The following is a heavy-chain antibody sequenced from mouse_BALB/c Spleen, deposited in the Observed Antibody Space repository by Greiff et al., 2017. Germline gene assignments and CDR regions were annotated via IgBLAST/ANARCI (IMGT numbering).Heavy chain of an antibody. J-gene: IGHJ2*01. CDR1: GYSITSDYA. V-gene: IGHV3-2*02. Sequence: EVKLVESGPGLVKPSQSLSLTCTVTGYSITSDYAWNWIRQFPGNKLEWMGYISYSGSTSYNPSLKSRISITRDTSKNQFFLQLNSVTTEDTATYYCARWSTVVDPLDYWGQGTTLTVSS. CDR3: ARWSTVVDPLDY. CDR2: ISYSGST. D-gene: IGHD1-1*01.